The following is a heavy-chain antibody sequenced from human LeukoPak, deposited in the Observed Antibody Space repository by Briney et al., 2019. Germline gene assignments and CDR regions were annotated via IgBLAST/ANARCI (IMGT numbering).Heavy chain of an antibody. D-gene: IGHD3-10*01. CDR1: GFTFSSYG. Sequence: GRSLRLSCAASGFTFSSYGMHWVRQAPGKGLEWVAVIWYDGSNKYYADSVKGRFTISRDNSKNTLYLQMNSLRAEDTAVYYCAKGPTRTGNSFDYWGQGTLVTVSS. CDR3: AKGPTRTGNSFDY. V-gene: IGHV3-33*06. J-gene: IGHJ4*02. CDR2: IWYDGSNK.